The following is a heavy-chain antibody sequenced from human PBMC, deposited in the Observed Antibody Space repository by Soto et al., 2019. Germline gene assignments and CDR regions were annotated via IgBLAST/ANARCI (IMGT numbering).Heavy chain of an antibody. CDR2: IWYDGSNK. CDR3: ARVSYYYDSSGPFDY. D-gene: IGHD3-22*01. Sequence: HPGGSLRLSCAASGFTFSSYGMHWVRQAPGKGLEWVAVIWYDGSNKYYADSVKGRFTISRDNSKNTLYLQMNSLRAEDTAVYYCARVSYYYDSSGPFDYWGQGTLVTV. J-gene: IGHJ4*02. CDR1: GFTFSSYG. V-gene: IGHV3-33*01.